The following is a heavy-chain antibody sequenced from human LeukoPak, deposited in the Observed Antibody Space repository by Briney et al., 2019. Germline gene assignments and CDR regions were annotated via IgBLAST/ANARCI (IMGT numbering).Heavy chain of an antibody. V-gene: IGHV4-59*11. CDR1: GVSISSHY. CDR2: MYDSEST. CDR3: ATIKRGSIYGYFDF. D-gene: IGHD5-18*01. Sequence: SETLSLTCTVSGVSISSHYWSWIRQPPGKGLEWIAYMYDSESTKDNPSLKSRITLSADTSKNQFPLRLSSVTAADTAVYYCATIKRGSIYGYFDFWGQEILVTVSS. J-gene: IGHJ4*02.